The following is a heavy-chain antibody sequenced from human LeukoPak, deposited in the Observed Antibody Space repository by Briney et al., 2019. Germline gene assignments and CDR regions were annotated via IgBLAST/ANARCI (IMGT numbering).Heavy chain of an antibody. V-gene: IGHV1-2*02. D-gene: IGHD3-22*01. Sequence: ASVKVSCKASEYTFTGYYMHWVRQAPGQGLEWMGWINPNSGGTNYAQKFQGRVTMTRDTSISTAYMELSRLRSDDTAVYYCARGPSSGYYIYYYMDVWGKGTTVTVSS. J-gene: IGHJ6*03. CDR2: INPNSGGT. CDR3: ARGPSSGYYIYYYMDV. CDR1: EYTFTGYY.